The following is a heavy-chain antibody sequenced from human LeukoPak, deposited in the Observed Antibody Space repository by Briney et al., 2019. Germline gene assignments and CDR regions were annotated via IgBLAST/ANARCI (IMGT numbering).Heavy chain of an antibody. CDR3: ARIGIAATGGKRRGSVAPYYFDY. CDR1: GGSFSGYY. V-gene: IGHV4-34*01. D-gene: IGHD6-13*01. J-gene: IGHJ4*02. CDR2: INHSGST. Sequence: SETLSLTCAVYGGSFSGYYWSWIRQPPGKGLEWFGEINHSGSTNYNPSLKSRVTISVDTSKNQFSLKLNSVTAADTAVYYCARIGIAATGGKRRGSVAPYYFDYWGQGTLVTVSS.